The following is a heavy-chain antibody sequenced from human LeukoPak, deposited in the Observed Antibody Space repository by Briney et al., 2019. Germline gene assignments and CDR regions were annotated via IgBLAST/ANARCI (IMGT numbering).Heavy chain of an antibody. CDR3: VRGDNRDQ. V-gene: IGHV3-21*01. Sequence: GGSLRLSCAVSGFTFSYYGMNWVRQAPGKGLEYVSSISKSSALKYYAESVRGRFTISRNNAENSLYLDMINLGAEDTAVYFCVRGDNRDQWGQGTLVTVSS. CDR2: ISKSSALK. J-gene: IGHJ4*02. D-gene: IGHD2-2*01. CDR1: GFTFSYYG.